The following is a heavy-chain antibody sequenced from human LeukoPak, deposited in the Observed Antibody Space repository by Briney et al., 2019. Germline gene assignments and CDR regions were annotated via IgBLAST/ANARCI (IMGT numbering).Heavy chain of an antibody. CDR2: INPNSGGT. Sequence: ASVKVSCKASGYTFTGYYMHWVRQAPGQGLEWMGWINPNSGGTNYAQKLQGRVTMTRDTSISTAYMELSRLRSDDTAVYYCARDGGEMATNLFDYWGQGTLVTVSS. V-gene: IGHV1-2*02. D-gene: IGHD5-24*01. J-gene: IGHJ4*02. CDR3: ARDGGEMATNLFDY. CDR1: GYTFTGYY.